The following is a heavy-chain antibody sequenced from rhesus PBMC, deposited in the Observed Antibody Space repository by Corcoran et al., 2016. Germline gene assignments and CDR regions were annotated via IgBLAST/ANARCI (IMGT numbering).Heavy chain of an antibody. D-gene: IGHD1-44*01. CDR1: GGSISTDS. V-gene: IGHV4-160*01. CDR2: ISGSGGST. CDR3: ARVWWAARVKDYYGLDS. J-gene: IGHJ6*01. Sequence: QVQLQESGPGLVKPSETLSLTCAVPGGSISTDSCSWTRHPPGTGLGWVGRISGSGGSTDYNPSLKSRVTISTDTSKNQFSLKLSSVTAADTAVYYCARVWWAARVKDYYGLDSWGQGVVVTVSS.